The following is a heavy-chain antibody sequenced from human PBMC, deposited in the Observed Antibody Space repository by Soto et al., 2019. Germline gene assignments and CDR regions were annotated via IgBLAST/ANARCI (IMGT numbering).Heavy chain of an antibody. Sequence: SSETLSLTCTVSGGSVSSGSYYWSWIRQPPGEGLEWIGYIYYSGSTNYNPSLKSRVTISVDTSKNQFSLKLSSVTAADTAVYYCARENGGYYDSSGYYYVGDNWFDPWGQGTLVTVSS. CDR2: IYYSGST. CDR3: ARENGGYYDSSGYYYVGDNWFDP. V-gene: IGHV4-61*01. D-gene: IGHD3-22*01. J-gene: IGHJ5*02. CDR1: GGSVSSGSYY.